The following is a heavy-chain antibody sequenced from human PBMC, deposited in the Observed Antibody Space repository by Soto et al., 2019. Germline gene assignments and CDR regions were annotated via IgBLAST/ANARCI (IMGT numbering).Heavy chain of an antibody. CDR2: IYYSGST. J-gene: IGHJ5*02. CDR1: GGSISSGDYF. CDR3: ARGRALYSNYDP. Sequence: QVQLQESGPGLVKPSQTLSLTCTVSGGSISSGDYFWSWIRQYQGKGLEWIGYIYYSGSTYYNPSLKTRVTISLDTSKSQFSLKLSSMTAADTAVYYCARGRALYSNYDPWGQGTLVTVSS. D-gene: IGHD4-4*01. V-gene: IGHV4-31*03.